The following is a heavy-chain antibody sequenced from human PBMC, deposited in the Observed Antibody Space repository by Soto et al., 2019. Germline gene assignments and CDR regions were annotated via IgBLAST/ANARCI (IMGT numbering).Heavy chain of an antibody. V-gene: IGHV3-21*04. CDR1: GFTFSSYS. D-gene: IGHD3-22*01. CDR2: ISSSSSYI. Sequence: GGSLRLSCAASGFTFSSYSMNWVRQAPGKGLEWVSSISSSSSYIYYADSVKGRFTISRDNAKNSLYLQMNSLRAEDTAVYYCARDLRTGWLPNYGMDVWGQGTTVTVSS. CDR3: ARDLRTGWLPNYGMDV. J-gene: IGHJ6*02.